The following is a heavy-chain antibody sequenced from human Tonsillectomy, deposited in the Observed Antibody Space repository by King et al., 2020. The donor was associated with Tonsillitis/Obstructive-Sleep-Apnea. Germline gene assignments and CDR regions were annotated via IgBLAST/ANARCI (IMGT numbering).Heavy chain of an antibody. J-gene: IGHJ6*03. CDR2: IFYSGST. Sequence: VQLQESGPGLVKPSETLSLTCTVSGGSISSYYWSWIRQPPGKGLGWIGYIFYSGSTNYNPSLKSRVTISVDTSKNQFSLKLSSVTAADTAVYYCARDHCSSTSCYGNYYYMDVWGKGTTVTVSS. CDR3: ARDHCSSTSCYGNYYYMDV. CDR1: GGSISSYY. V-gene: IGHV4-59*01. D-gene: IGHD2-2*01.